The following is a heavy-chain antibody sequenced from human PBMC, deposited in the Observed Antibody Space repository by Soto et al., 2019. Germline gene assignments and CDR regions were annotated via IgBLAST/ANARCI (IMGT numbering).Heavy chain of an antibody. D-gene: IGHD3-16*01. CDR1: GFTFTNSW. CDR3: TTTFKRGSRGY. V-gene: IGHV3-15*07. Sequence: EVQVVESGGGLVKPGGSLRLSCAASGFTFTNSWMNWVRQAPGKGLEWVGHIKSKTEGGTTDYAAPLKGRFTISRDDSKNTQYLQMNRLKAEDTAVYYCTTTFKRGSRGYWGQGTMVSVSS. CDR2: IKSKTEGGTT. J-gene: IGHJ4*02.